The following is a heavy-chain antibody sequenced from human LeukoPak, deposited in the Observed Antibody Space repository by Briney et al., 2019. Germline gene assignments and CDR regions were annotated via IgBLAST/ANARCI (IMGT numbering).Heavy chain of an antibody. J-gene: IGHJ4*02. CDR1: GFTFSTSP. D-gene: IGHD4-17*01. Sequence: GGSLRLSCAVSGFTFSTSPMGWVRQAPGKGLEWFSRILAGGSDPFCADSVQGRFTISRENSKNSLFLQLNRLRAEDTAIYFCAKGGHHYGPFYIWGQGTLVTVSS. V-gene: IGHV3-23*01. CDR2: ILAGGSDP. CDR3: AKGGHHYGPFYI.